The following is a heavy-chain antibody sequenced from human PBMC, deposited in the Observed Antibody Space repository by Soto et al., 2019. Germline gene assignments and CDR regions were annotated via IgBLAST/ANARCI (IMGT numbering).Heavy chain of an antibody. CDR2: IMPVFGTP. J-gene: IGHJ6*02. Sequence: SVNVSCKASGGTFSNYAVSWVRQAPGQGLEWMGGIMPVFGTPKYAQKFQGRVRITADKSTSTVYMDLSSLTSEDTAVYYCASHGGRGSSPNYYYYGLDVWGQGTTVTVSS. D-gene: IGHD2-15*01. V-gene: IGHV1-69*06. CDR3: ASHGGRGSSPNYYYYGLDV. CDR1: GGTFSNYA.